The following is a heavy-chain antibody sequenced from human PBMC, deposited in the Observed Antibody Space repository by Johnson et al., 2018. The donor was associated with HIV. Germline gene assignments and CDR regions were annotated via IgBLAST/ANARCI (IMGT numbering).Heavy chain of an antibody. CDR3: AKDRGLSAFDI. CDR2: FNWNRGSI. D-gene: IGHD3-10*01. CDR1: RFIFDDHA. V-gene: IGHV3-9*01. Sequence: LVESGGGLAQPGRSLRLSCAASRFIFDDHAMYWVRQSPGKGLEWVSSFNWNRGSIGYADSVKGRFTISRDNSKNTLYLQMNSLRAEDTAVYYCAKDRGLSAFDIWGQGTMVTVSS. J-gene: IGHJ3*02.